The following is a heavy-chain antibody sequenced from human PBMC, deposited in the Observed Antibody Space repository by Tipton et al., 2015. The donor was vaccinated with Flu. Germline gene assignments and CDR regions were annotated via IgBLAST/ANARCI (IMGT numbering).Heavy chain of an antibody. V-gene: IGHV3-74*01. CDR3: ARGASGYTYG. Sequence: CAASGFNFTNYWMHWVRQAPGKGLVWVSRINSEGSSTSYADSVKGRFTISRDNAKNTLFLQMNSLRVEDTAVYYCARGASGYTYGWGQGILVTVSS. CDR1: GFNFTNYW. J-gene: IGHJ4*02. CDR2: INSEGSST. D-gene: IGHD5-18*01.